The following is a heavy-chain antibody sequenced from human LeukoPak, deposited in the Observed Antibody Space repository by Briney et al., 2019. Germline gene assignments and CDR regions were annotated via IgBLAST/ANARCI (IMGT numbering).Heavy chain of an antibody. CDR2: INPNSGGT. CDR3: ARGQSSSWYSYGYYYYYYMDV. D-gene: IGHD6-13*01. V-gene: IGHV1-2*02. CDR1: GYTFTGYY. J-gene: IGHJ6*03. Sequence: ASVKVSCKASGYTFTGYYMHWVRQAPGQGLEWMGWINPNSGGTNYAQKFQGRVTMTRDTSISTAYMELSRLRSDDTAVYYCARGQSSSWYSYGYYYYYYMDVWGKGTTVTVSS.